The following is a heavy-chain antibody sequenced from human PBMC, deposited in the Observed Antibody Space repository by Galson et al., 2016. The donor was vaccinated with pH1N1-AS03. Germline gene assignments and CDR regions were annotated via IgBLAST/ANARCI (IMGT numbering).Heavy chain of an antibody. CDR3: ARARGGEDAWSQDV. J-gene: IGHJ6*02. CDR1: GFTFSNYE. D-gene: IGHD2-21*01. CDR2: ISFTSDYR. Sequence: SLRLSCAASGFTFSNYEMNWVRQAPGKGLEWVAYISFTSDYRHYADSVKGRFTISRDNAKDSLYLQMDSLTVEDTAVYYCARARGGEDAWSQDVWGQGTTVTVSS. V-gene: IGHV3-11*03.